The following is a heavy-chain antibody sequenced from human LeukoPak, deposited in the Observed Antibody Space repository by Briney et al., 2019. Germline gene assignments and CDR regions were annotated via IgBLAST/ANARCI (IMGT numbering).Heavy chain of an antibody. CDR1: GFTFSSYA. CDR3: ASSNYYGDGY. Sequence: GGSLRLSCAASGFTFSSYAMHRVRQAPGKGLEWVAVISYDGSNKYYADSVKGRFTISRDNSKNTLYLQMNSLRAEDTAVYYCASSNYYGDGYWGQGTLVTVSS. J-gene: IGHJ4*02. D-gene: IGHD4-17*01. CDR2: ISYDGSNK. V-gene: IGHV3-30-3*01.